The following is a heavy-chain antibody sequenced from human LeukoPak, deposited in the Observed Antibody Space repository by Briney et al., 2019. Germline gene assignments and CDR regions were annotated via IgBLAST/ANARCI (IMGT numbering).Heavy chain of an antibody. CDR1: GFTVSSNY. CDR2: IYSGGST. V-gene: IGHV3-53*01. D-gene: IGHD5-18*01. Sequence: QPGGSLRLSCAASGFTVSSNYMSWVRQAPGKGLEWVSIIYSGGSTFYADSVKGRFTISRDNSKNTLYLQMNGLRAEDTAVYYCAKRIQSAMATGYWGQGTLVTVSS. J-gene: IGHJ4*02. CDR3: AKRIQSAMATGY.